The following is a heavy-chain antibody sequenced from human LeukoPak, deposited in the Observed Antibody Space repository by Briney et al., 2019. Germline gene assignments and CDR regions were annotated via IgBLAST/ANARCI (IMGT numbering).Heavy chain of an antibody. CDR3: ARDVLRYFDWLLPQYYYYGMDV. CDR1: GYTFTSYY. J-gene: IGHJ6*02. Sequence: ASVKVSCKASGYTFTSYYMHWVRQAPGQGLEWMGIINPSGGSTSYAQKFQGRVTMTRDTSTSTVYMELSSLRSEDTAVYDCARDVLRYFDWLLPQYYYYGMDVWGQGTTVTVSS. CDR2: INPSGGST. D-gene: IGHD3-9*01. V-gene: IGHV1-46*01.